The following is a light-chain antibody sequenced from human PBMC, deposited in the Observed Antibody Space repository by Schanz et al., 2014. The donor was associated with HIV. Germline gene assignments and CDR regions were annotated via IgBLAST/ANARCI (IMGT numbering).Light chain of an antibody. Sequence: QSVLTQPPSASGTPGQRVTISCSGSSSNFRSNAVNWHQQLPGTAPKLVIYNTFHRPSGVPDRFSGSQSGTSASLAISGLQSEDEADFYCAPWDDSLEGWVFGGGTKLTVL. CDR1: SSNFRSNA. CDR3: APWDDSLEGWV. CDR2: NTF. V-gene: IGLV1-44*01. J-gene: IGLJ3*02.